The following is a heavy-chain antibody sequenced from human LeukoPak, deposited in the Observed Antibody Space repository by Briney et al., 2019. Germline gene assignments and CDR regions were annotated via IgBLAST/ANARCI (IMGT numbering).Heavy chain of an antibody. CDR1: GFTFDDYA. CDR3: AKDTGHYYDSSGNNWFDP. D-gene: IGHD3-22*01. Sequence: GGSLRLSCAASGFTFDDYAMHWVRQAPGKGLEWVSGISWNSGSIGYADSVKGRFTISRDNAKNSLYLQMNSLRAEDTALYYCAKDTGHYYDSSGNNWFDPWGQGTLVTVSS. CDR2: ISWNSGSI. V-gene: IGHV3-9*01. J-gene: IGHJ5*02.